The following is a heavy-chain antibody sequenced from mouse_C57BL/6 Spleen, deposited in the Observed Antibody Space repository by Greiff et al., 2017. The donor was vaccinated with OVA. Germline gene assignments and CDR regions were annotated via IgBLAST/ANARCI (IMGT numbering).Heavy chain of an antibody. D-gene: IGHD2-4*01. J-gene: IGHJ4*01. V-gene: IGHV1-62-2*01. CDR2: FYPGSGSI. CDR3: ARHGEEEASDYEGMDY. CDR1: GYTFTEYT. Sequence: LVESGAELVKPGASVKLSCKASGYTFTEYTIHWVKQRSGQGLEWIGWFYPGSGSIKYNEKFKDKATLTADKSSSTVYMELSRLTSEDSAVYFCARHGEEEASDYEGMDYWGQGTSVTVSS.